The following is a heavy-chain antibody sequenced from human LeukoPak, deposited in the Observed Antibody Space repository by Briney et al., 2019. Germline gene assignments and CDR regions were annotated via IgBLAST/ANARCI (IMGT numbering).Heavy chain of an antibody. Sequence: PGGSLRLSCAASGFTFSSYGMHWVRQAPGKGLEWVAFIRYDGSNKYYVDSVKGRFTISRDNAKSSLYLQMDSLRAEDTAVYYCARDPYSGNYGAYYYYYMDVWGKGTTVTISS. CDR3: ARDPYSGNYGAYYYYYMDV. J-gene: IGHJ6*03. D-gene: IGHD1-26*01. V-gene: IGHV3-30*02. CDR1: GFTFSSYG. CDR2: IRYDGSNK.